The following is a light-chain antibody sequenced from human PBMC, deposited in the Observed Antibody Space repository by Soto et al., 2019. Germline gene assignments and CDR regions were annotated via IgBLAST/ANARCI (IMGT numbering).Light chain of an antibody. V-gene: IGKV3-15*01. J-gene: IGKJ2*01. Sequence: EIVMTQSPPTLSVSPGERATLSCRASQSVGSNLAWYQHRPGQAPRLLIQGASTRDTGIPARFSGSGSGTEFTLTISGLQSEDFAVYYCQQYKDWYTFGQGTKLEIK. CDR3: QQYKDWYT. CDR2: GAS. CDR1: QSVGSN.